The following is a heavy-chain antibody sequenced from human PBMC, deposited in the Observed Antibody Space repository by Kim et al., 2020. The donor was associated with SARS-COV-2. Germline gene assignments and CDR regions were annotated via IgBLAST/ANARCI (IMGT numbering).Heavy chain of an antibody. J-gene: IGHJ4*02. CDR3: TTVSVVVPAAACDY. D-gene: IGHD2-2*01. V-gene: IGHV3-15*01. Sequence: AATVKGRFTISRDDSKNTLYLQMNSLKTEDTAVYYCTTVSVVVPAAACDYWGQGTLVTVSS.